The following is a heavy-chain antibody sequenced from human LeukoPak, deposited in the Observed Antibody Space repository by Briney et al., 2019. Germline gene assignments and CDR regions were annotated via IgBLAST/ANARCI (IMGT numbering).Heavy chain of an antibody. CDR2: IYTSGST. CDR1: GGSISSSSYY. J-gene: IGHJ5*02. D-gene: IGHD2-2*01. Sequence: PSETLSLTCTVSGGSISSSSYYWGWIRRPPGKGLEWIGSIYTSGSTNYNPSLKSRVTMSVDTSKNQFSLKLSSVTAADTAVYYCAREYDCSSTSCSTLDPWGQGTLVTVSS. V-gene: IGHV4-39*07. CDR3: AREYDCSSTSCSTLDP.